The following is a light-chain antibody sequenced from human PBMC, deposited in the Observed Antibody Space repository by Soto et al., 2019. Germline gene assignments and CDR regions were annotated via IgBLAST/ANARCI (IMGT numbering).Light chain of an antibody. CDR2: DVS. CDR3: CSYAGTYPYV. J-gene: IGLJ1*01. Sequence: QSALTQPRSVSGSPGQSVTISCTGTSSDVNDYKFVSWYQQHPGKAPKLMIFDVSERPSGVPDRFSASKSGNTASLSISGLQAEDEADYYCCSYAGTYPYVFGSGTKLTV. V-gene: IGLV2-11*01. CDR1: SSDVNDYKF.